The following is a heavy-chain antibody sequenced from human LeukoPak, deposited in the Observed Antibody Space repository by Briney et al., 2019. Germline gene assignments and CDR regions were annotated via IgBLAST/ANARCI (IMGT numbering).Heavy chain of an antibody. V-gene: IGHV4-39*01. CDR2: IYYSGST. D-gene: IGHD2-21*02. Sequence: SETLSLTCTVSGGSISSSSYYWGWIRQPPGKGLEWIGSIYYSGSTYYNPSLKSRVTISVDTSMNQSSLKLSSVTAADTAVYYCARHQDTYCGGDCYTATFDYWGQGTLVTVSS. J-gene: IGHJ4*02. CDR1: GGSISSSSYY. CDR3: ARHQDTYCGGDCYTATFDY.